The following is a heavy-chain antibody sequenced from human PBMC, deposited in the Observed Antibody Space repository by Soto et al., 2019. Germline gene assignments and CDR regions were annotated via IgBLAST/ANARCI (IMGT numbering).Heavy chain of an antibody. V-gene: IGHV5-10-1*01. CDR3: ARHQQYCTNGVCLGMDV. Sequence: GESLKISCKGSGYSFTSYWISWVRQMPGKGLEWMGRIDPSDSYTNYSPSFQGHVTISADKSISTAYLQWSSLKASDTAMYYCARHQQYCTNGVCLGMDVWGQGTTVTVSS. CDR2: IDPSDSYT. J-gene: IGHJ6*02. CDR1: GYSFTSYW. D-gene: IGHD2-8*01.